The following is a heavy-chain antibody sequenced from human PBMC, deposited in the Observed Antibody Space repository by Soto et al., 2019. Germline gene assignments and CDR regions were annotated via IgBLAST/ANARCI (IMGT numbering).Heavy chain of an antibody. D-gene: IGHD3-22*01. CDR2: IYYSGST. CDR1: GGSISSGGYY. V-gene: IGHV4-31*02. Sequence: LCGGSISSGGYYWSWIRQHPGKGLEWIGYIYYSGSTYYNPSLKSRVTISVDTSKNQFSLKLSSVTAADTAVYYCARDDSSGYYFDAFDIWGQGTMVTVSS. J-gene: IGHJ3*02. CDR3: ARDDSSGYYFDAFDI.